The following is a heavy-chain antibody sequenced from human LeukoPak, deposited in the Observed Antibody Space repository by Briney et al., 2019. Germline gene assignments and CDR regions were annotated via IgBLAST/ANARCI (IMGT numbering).Heavy chain of an antibody. V-gene: IGHV3-7*03. D-gene: IGHD2-2*01. Sequence: GGSLRLSCAASGFTFSSYWMSWVRQAPGKGLEWVANIKQDGSEKYYVDSVKGRFTISRDNAKNSLYLQMNSLRAEDTALYYCARVDLGRCSSTSCYYFDYWGQGTLVTVSS. CDR3: ARVDLGRCSSTSCYYFDY. CDR2: IKQDGSEK. CDR1: GFTFSSYW. J-gene: IGHJ4*02.